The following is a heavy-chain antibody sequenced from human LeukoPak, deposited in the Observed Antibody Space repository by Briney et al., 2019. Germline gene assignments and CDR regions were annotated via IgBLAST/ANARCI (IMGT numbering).Heavy chain of an antibody. CDR3: ARDSLEGAIDY. D-gene: IGHD1-1*01. CDR2: ISYDGSNK. CDR1: GFTFSSYA. J-gene: IGHJ4*02. V-gene: IGHV3-30*01. Sequence: PGGSLRLSCAASGFTFSSYAMHSVRQAPGKGLEWVAVISYDGSNKYYADSVKGRFTISRDNSKNTLYLQMNSLRAEDTAVYYCARDSLEGAIDYWGQGTLVTVSS.